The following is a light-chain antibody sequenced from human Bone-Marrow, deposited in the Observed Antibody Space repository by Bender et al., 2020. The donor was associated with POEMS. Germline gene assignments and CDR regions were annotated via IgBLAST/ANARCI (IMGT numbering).Light chain of an antibody. CDR3: QVWDRTTDHEGV. CDR1: NSNIGTGYD. CDR2: GYN. V-gene: IGLV1-40*01. J-gene: IGLJ3*02. Sequence: QSVLTQPPSVSAAPGQKVTISCTGRNSNIGTGYDVHWYQQLPGAAPKLLIYGYNNRPSGVPDRFSGSKSGTSASLAITGLQAEDEGDYYCQVWDRTTDHEGVFGGGTKLTVL.